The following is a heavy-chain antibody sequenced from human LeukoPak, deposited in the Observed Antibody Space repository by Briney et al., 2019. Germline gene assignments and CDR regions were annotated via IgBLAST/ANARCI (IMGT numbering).Heavy chain of an antibody. CDR1: GGSISSGSYS. CDR3: ARRRGYYDSSGYYFRLDFDY. CDR2: IYTSGRN. D-gene: IGHD3-22*01. Sequence: PSETLSLTCTVSGGSISSGSYSWSWIRQPAGQGLEWIGHIYTSGRNNYNPSLKSRVTMSIDTSKNHFSLRLSSVTAADTAVYYCARRRGYYDSSGYYFRLDFDYWGQGTLVTVSS. V-gene: IGHV4-61*09. J-gene: IGHJ4*02.